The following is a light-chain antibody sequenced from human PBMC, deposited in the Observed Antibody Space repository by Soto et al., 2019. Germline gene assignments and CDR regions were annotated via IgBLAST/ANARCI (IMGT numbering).Light chain of an antibody. CDR3: QQNYNLQGT. CDR1: QSISTY. J-gene: IGKJ1*01. Sequence: EIVLTQAPATLSLSAGERATLSGSASQSISTYFNWFQQKPGQPPRLLIYASSTRATGIPARISGSGSGTDFSLTISSLEPEDSAVYYCQQNYNLQGTFGPGTKVDIK. CDR2: ASS. V-gene: IGKV3D-11*02.